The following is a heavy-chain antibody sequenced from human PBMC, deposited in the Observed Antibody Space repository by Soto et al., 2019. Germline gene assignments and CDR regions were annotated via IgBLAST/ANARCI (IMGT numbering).Heavy chain of an antibody. Sequence: HPGGSLRLSCAASGFTFSSYAMSWVRQAPGKGLEWVSAISGSGGSTYYADSVKGRFTISRDNSKNTLYLQMNSLRAEDTAVYYCAKDISSSWYYYYGMDVWGQGTTVTVSS. CDR3: AKDISSSWYYYYGMDV. CDR1: GFTFSSYA. CDR2: ISGSGGST. D-gene: IGHD6-13*01. J-gene: IGHJ6*02. V-gene: IGHV3-23*01.